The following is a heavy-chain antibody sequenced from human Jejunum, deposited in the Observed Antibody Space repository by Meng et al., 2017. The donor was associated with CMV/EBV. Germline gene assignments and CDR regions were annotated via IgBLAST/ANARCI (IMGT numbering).Heavy chain of an antibody. CDR3: AGVMGDANTQEHY. D-gene: IGHD1-26*01. CDR2: IIPLLEIT. Sequence: QGQLVQSGAEVKKSGASVKVSCKASGGTSSSDVISWVRQAPGQGLEWVGGIIPLLEITTYSQKFQGRVTITADKSTGTAYMEVNSLRSEDTAIYYCAGVMGDANTQEHYWGQGTLVTVSS. V-gene: IGHV1-69*10. J-gene: IGHJ4*02. CDR1: GGTSSSDV.